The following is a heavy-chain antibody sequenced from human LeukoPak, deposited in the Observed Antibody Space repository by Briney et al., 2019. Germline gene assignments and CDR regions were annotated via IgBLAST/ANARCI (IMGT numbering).Heavy chain of an antibody. D-gene: IGHD3-10*01. Sequence: GGSLRLSCAASGFTFGSYSMSWVRQAPGKGLEWVSSISSGSSYSYYADSVRGRFTLSRDNAKNSLYLQMNTLRAEDTAVYYCARDQPYYSDSGSFVPFHYWGQGTLVTVSS. CDR3: ARDQPYYSDSGSFVPFHY. CDR2: ISSGSSYS. V-gene: IGHV3-21*01. CDR1: GFTFGSYS. J-gene: IGHJ4*02.